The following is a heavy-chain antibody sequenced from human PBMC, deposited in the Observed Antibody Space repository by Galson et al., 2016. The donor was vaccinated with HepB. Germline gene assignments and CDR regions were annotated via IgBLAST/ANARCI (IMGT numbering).Heavy chain of an antibody. D-gene: IGHD3-16*01. CDR1: RDTFSSYA. J-gene: IGHJ4*02. CDR2: IIPIFRTA. V-gene: IGHV1-69*13. CDR3: ARERGWKQRLYYFDY. Sequence: SVKVSCKASRDTFSSYAINWVRQAPGQGLEWMGGIIPIFRTANYAQKFQGRVTITADESTSTAYMELSSLRSEDTALYYCARERGWKQRLYYFDYWSQGNLVTVSS.